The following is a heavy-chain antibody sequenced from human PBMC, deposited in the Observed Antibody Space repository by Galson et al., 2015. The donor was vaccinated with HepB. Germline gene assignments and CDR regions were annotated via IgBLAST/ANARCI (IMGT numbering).Heavy chain of an antibody. CDR3: ARRGSGNRLDY. CDR1: GGSISSSTYF. V-gene: IGHV4-39*01. J-gene: IGHJ4*02. Sequence: ETLSLTCTVSGGSISSSTYFWGWIRQPPGKGLEWIGSIYYSGSTYYNPSLKSRVTISVDTSKNQFSLKLSSVTAADTAVYYCARRGSGNRLDYWGQGTLVTVTS. D-gene: IGHD1-26*01. CDR2: IYYSGST.